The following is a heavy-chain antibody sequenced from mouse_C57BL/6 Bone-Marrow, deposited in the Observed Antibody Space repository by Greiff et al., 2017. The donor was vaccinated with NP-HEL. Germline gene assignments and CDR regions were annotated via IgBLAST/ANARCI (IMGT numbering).Heavy chain of an antibody. J-gene: IGHJ1*03. CDR2: FHPYNDDT. V-gene: IGHV1-47*01. CDR1: GYTFTTYP. CDR3: ARGGYYVGWYFDV. D-gene: IGHD2-3*01. Sequence: QVQLQQSGAELVKPGASVKMSCKASGYTFTTYPIEWMKQNHGKSLEWIGNFHPYNDDTKYNEKFKGKATLTVKKSSRTVSLELSRLTSDDSAVYYCARGGYYVGWYFDVWGTGTTVTVSS.